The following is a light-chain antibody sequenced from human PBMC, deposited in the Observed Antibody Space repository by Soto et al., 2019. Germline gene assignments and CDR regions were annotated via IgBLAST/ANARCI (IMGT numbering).Light chain of an antibody. V-gene: IGKV3-20*01. CDR1: QSVTSNY. Sequence: EIVLTQSPGTLSLSPGERATLSCRASQSVTSNYLAWYQQKPGQAPRFLMYGASSRATGIPDRFSGSGSGTDFTLTISRLEPEDLAGYYCQQYGSSPTTVGQGTKGEIK. CDR2: GAS. CDR3: QQYGSSPTT. J-gene: IGKJ1*01.